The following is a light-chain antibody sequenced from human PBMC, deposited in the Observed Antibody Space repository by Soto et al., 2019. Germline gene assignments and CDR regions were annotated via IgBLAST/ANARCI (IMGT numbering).Light chain of an antibody. CDR2: GAS. CDR3: QQYYNWPLT. J-gene: IGKJ4*01. Sequence: EIVLTQSPGTLSLSPGERATLSCRASQSVSSSYLAWYQQKPGQAPRLLIYGASPRATGIPARFSGSGSGTEFTLTISSLQSEDFAVYYCQQYYNWPLTFGGGTKVDIK. CDR1: QSVSSSY. V-gene: IGKV3D-15*01.